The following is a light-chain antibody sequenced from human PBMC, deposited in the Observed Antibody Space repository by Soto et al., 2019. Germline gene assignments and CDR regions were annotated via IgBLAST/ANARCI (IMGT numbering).Light chain of an antibody. CDR3: QHMRT. CDR2: DAS. J-gene: IGKJ1*01. V-gene: IGKV1-5*01. Sequence: GDRVTITCRASQNINNWIAWYQQKPGKAPKFLIYDASTLESGVPSRFSGSGFGTEFSLTLSSLQPDDFGSYYCQHMRTFGQGTKVEMK. CDR1: QNINNW.